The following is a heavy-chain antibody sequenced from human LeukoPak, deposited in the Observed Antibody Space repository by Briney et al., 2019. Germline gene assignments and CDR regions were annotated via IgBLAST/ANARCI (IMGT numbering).Heavy chain of an antibody. CDR2: INPSGGST. V-gene: IGHV1-46*01. D-gene: IGHD1-26*01. J-gene: IGHJ6*03. CDR3: ASCISFPSDSGSYYSHDYYYMDV. CDR1: GYTFTSYY. Sequence: GASVKVSCKASGYTFTSYYMHWVRQAPGQGLEWMGIINPSGGSTSYAQKFQGRVTMTRDMSTSTVYMELSSLRSEDTAVYYCASCISFPSDSGSYYSHDYYYMDVWGKGTTVTVSS.